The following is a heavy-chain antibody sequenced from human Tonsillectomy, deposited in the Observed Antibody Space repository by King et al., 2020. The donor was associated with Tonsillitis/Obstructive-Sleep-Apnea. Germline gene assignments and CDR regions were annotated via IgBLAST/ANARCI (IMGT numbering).Heavy chain of an antibody. Sequence: QLVQSGAEVKKPGASVKVSCKASGYTFTSYYMHWVRQAPGQGLEWMGIINPSGGSTSYAQKFQGRVTMTRDTSTSTVYMELSSLRSEDTAVYDCARLARIAGAGGRWFDPWGQGTLVTVSS. CDR3: ARLARIAGAGGRWFDP. V-gene: IGHV1-46*01. CDR1: GYTFTSYY. D-gene: IGHD6-19*01. CDR2: INPSGGST. J-gene: IGHJ5*02.